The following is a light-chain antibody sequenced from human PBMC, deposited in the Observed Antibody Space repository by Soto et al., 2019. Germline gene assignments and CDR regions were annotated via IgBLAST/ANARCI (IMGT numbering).Light chain of an antibody. CDR3: QNCFTVPYT. V-gene: IGKV1-33*01. CDR2: DAS. Sequence: DLPMTQSPSSLSASVGDRITITCQASQDISNRLNWYHQKPGKAPNLLIYDASNLAAGVPSGFSGSGSGTHFTFTISSLQPEDIGTYYCQNCFTVPYTFGQGTKLEIK. CDR1: QDISNR. J-gene: IGKJ2*01.